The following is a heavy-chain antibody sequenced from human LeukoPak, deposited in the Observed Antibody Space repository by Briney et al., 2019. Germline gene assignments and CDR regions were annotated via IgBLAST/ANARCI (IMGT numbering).Heavy chain of an antibody. CDR2: ISSSSSYI. Sequence: GGSLRLSCAASGFTFSSYSMNWVRQAPGKGLEWVSSISSSSSYIYYADSVKGRFTISRDNAKNSLYLQMNSLRAEDTAVYYCARDRQQAYCGGDCYATPQYYYYGMDAWGQGTLVTVSS. D-gene: IGHD2-21*02. V-gene: IGHV3-21*01. CDR1: GFTFSSYS. CDR3: ARDRQQAYCGGDCYATPQYYYYGMDA. J-gene: IGHJ6*02.